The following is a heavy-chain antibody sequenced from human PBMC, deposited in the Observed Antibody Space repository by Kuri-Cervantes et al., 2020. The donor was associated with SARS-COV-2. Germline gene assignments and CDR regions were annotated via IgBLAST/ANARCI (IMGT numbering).Heavy chain of an antibody. D-gene: IGHD3-10*01. CDR2: IYSGGSST. CDR1: GFTFSSYA. Sequence: ETLSLTCAASGFTFSSYAMSWVRQAPGKGLEWVSVIYSGGSSTYYADSVKGRFTISRDNSKNTLYLQMNSLRAEDTAVYYCAKFAKVLLWFGDHYYFDYWGQGTQVTVSS. J-gene: IGHJ4*02. CDR3: AKFAKVLLWFGDHYYFDY. V-gene: IGHV3-23*03.